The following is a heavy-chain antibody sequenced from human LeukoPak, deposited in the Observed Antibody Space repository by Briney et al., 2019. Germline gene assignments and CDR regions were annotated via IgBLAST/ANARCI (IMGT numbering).Heavy chain of an antibody. Sequence: ASVKVSFKASGYTFTGYYMHWVRQAPGEGGERMGWINPNSGGTNYAQKFQGRVTITRDTSISTAYMELSRLRSDDTAVYYCARVRGDDYSNYGYWGQGTLVTVSS. CDR2: INPNSGGT. CDR3: ARVRGDDYSNYGY. D-gene: IGHD4-11*01. CDR1: GYTFTGYY. V-gene: IGHV1-2*02. J-gene: IGHJ4*02.